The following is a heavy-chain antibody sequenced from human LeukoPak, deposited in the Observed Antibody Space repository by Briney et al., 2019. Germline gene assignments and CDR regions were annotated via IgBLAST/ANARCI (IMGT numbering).Heavy chain of an antibody. Sequence: ASVKVSCKASGGTFSSYAISWVRQAPGQGLEWMGGIIPIFGTANYAQKFQGRVTITADESTSTAYMELSSLRAEDTAVYYCARDRLGRITGTTSPQGYWGQGTLVTVSS. D-gene: IGHD1-7*01. CDR1: GGTFSSYA. CDR3: ARDRLGRITGTTSPQGY. CDR2: IIPIFGTA. J-gene: IGHJ4*02. V-gene: IGHV1-69*13.